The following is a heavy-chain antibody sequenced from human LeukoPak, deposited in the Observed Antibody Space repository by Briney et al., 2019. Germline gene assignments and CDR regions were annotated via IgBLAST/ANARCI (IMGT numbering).Heavy chain of an antibody. CDR2: IIPILGIA. D-gene: IGHD3-22*01. Sequence: SVKVSCKASGGTFSSYTISWVRQAPGQGLEWMGRIIPILGIANYAQKFQGRVTITADKSTCTAYMELSSLRSEDTAVYYCARDPKGYYYDSSGPAGDYWGQGTLVTVSS. CDR1: GGTFSSYT. V-gene: IGHV1-69*04. J-gene: IGHJ4*02. CDR3: ARDPKGYYYDSSGPAGDY.